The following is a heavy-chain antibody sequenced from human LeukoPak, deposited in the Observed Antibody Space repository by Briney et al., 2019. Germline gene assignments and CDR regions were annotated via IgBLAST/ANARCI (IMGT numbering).Heavy chain of an antibody. CDR1: GFTFSNYG. CDR2: ISSSGSTI. Sequence: GGSLRLSCAASGFTFSNYGMSWVHQAPGKGLEWVSYISSSGSTIYYADSVKGRFTISRDNAKNSLYLQMNSLRAEDTAVYYCAELGITMIGGVWGKGTTVTISS. V-gene: IGHV3-48*04. D-gene: IGHD3-10*02. J-gene: IGHJ6*04. CDR3: AELGITMIGGV.